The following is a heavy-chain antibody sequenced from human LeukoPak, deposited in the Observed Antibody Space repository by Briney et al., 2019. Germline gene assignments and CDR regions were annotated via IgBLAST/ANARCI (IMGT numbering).Heavy chain of an antibody. CDR3: ARADWGDSSGYYWDY. Sequence: ASVKVSCKASGYTFSDYYIHWVRQAPGQGLEWMGWINPNSGGANYAQKFRGWVTMTRDTSISTAYMELRSLRSDDMAVYYCARADWGDSSGYYWDYWGQGTLVTVSS. D-gene: IGHD3-22*01. J-gene: IGHJ4*02. CDR2: INPNSGGA. V-gene: IGHV1-2*04. CDR1: GYTFSDYY.